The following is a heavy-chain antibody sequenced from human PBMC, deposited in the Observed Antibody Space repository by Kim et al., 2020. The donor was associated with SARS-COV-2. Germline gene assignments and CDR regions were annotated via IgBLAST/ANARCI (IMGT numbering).Heavy chain of an antibody. D-gene: IGHD5-12*01. Sequence: ASVKVSCKASGYTFTDYYMHWVRQAPGQGLEWMGWINSKSGGTSYARNFQGRVTMTRDTSISTAYMELSRLRSDDTAVYYCARVYLAPPGYSDYVLFDYWGQGTLVTVSS. V-gene: IGHV1-2*02. CDR3: ARVYLAPPGYSDYVLFDY. J-gene: IGHJ4*02. CDR1: GYTFTDYY. CDR2: INSKSGGT.